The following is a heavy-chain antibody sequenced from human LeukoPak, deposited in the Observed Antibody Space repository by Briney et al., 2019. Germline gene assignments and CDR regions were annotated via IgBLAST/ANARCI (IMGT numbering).Heavy chain of an antibody. CDR2: ISSSSSYI. Sequence: GSLRLSCAASGFTFSNYWMNWVRQAPGKGLEWVSSISSSSSYIYYADSVKGRFTISRDNAKNSLYLQMNSLRAEDTAVYYCAREGYDYMDVWGKGTTVTVSS. CDR1: GFTFSNYW. J-gene: IGHJ6*03. D-gene: IGHD2-15*01. CDR3: AREGYDYMDV. V-gene: IGHV3-21*01.